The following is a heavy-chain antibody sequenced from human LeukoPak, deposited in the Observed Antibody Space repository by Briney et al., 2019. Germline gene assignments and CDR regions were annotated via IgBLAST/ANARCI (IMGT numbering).Heavy chain of an antibody. D-gene: IGHD1-26*01. Sequence: SEALSLTCTVSGGSISSYYWSWIRQPAGKGLEWIGRIYTSGSTNYNASLKSRVSMSVDTSKNQFSLKLSSVTAADTAVFYCARENSGSYREFDYWGQGTLVTVSS. CDR3: ARENSGSYREFDY. J-gene: IGHJ4*02. CDR1: GGSISSYY. CDR2: IYTSGST. V-gene: IGHV4-4*07.